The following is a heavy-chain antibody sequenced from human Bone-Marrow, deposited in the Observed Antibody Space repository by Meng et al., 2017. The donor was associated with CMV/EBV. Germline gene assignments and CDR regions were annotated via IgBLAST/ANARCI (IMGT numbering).Heavy chain of an antibody. V-gene: IGHV3-30*02. D-gene: IGHD1-7*01. Sequence: GESLKISCAASGFTFSSFAMHWVRQAPGKGLEWVAFIRYDGSNKYYADSVKGRFTISRDNSKNTLYLQMNSLRAEDTAVYYCAKMPGTTGRGYYYYGMDVWGQGTTVTVSS. CDR3: AKMPGTTGRGYYYYGMDV. CDR1: GFTFSSFA. CDR2: IRYDGSNK. J-gene: IGHJ6*02.